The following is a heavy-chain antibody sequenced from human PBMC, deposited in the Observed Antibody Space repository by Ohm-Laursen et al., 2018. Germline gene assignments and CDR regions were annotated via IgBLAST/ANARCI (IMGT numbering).Heavy chain of an antibody. CDR2: MNPNSGNT. CDR3: ARRIQLSPNWFDP. D-gene: IGHD5-18*01. J-gene: IGHJ5*02. CDR1: GYTFTSYD. Sequence: ASVKVSCKASGYTFTSYDINWVRQATGQGLEWMGWMNPNSGNTGYAQKFQGRVTMTTDTSTSTAYMELRSLRSDDTAVYYCARRIQLSPNWFDPWGQGTLVTVSS. V-gene: IGHV1-8*01.